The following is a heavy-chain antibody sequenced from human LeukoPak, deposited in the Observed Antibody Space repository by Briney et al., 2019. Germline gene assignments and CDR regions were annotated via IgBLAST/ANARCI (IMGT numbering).Heavy chain of an antibody. CDR2: INPNNGGS. Sequence: ASVTVSCKASGYTFTPYYIHWVGQAPGQGLEWVGWINPNNGGSNHAQKFQGRVTLNTDTSITTAPMELDRLSSDDTAVYYCACRYCASSNCDNIAFDIWGQGTMVTVSS. CDR3: ACRYCASSNCDNIAFDI. V-gene: IGHV1-2*02. D-gene: IGHD2-2*01. CDR1: GYTFTPYY. J-gene: IGHJ3*02.